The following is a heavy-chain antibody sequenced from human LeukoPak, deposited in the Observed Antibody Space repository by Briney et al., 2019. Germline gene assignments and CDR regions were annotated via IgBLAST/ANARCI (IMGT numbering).Heavy chain of an antibody. CDR1: GFTFSSYG. CDR3: AKNTFSGYYYMDV. D-gene: IGHD3-16*01. V-gene: IGHV3-30*02. Sequence: GGSLRLSCAASGFTFSSYGMHWVCQAPGKGLEWVAFIRYDGSNKYYADSVKGRFTISRDNSKNTLYLQMNSLRAEDTAVYYCAKNTFSGYYYMDVWGKGTTVTVSS. J-gene: IGHJ6*03. CDR2: IRYDGSNK.